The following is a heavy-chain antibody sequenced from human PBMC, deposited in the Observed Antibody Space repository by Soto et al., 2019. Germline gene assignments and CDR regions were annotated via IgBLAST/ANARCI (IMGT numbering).Heavy chain of an antibody. D-gene: IGHD6-19*01. J-gene: IGHJ5*02. CDR1: GFTFSSYW. Sequence: LRLSCAASGFTFSSYWMSWVRQAPGKGLEWVANIKQDGSEKYYVDSVKGRFTISRDNAKNSLYLQMNSLRAEDTAVYYCARVHSQWLAGLNWFDPWGQGTLVTVSS. CDR2: IKQDGSEK. CDR3: ARVHSQWLAGLNWFDP. V-gene: IGHV3-7*03.